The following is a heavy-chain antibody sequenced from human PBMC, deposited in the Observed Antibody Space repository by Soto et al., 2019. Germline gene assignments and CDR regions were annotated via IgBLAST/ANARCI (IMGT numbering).Heavy chain of an antibody. CDR1: GGTFSTYT. J-gene: IGHJ5*02. V-gene: IGHV1-69*08. CDR3: AGDPDSHYNDSHASSYP. D-gene: IGHD4-4*01. Sequence: QVQLVQSGAEVRKPGSTVKVSCKASGGTFSTYTITWERQAPGQGLEWMGRIIPIIGIINYAQKFQGRVTISADTFTGTAYMELTGLRSDDTAVYYCAGDPDSHYNDSHASSYPWGQGTLVTVSS. CDR2: IIPIIGII.